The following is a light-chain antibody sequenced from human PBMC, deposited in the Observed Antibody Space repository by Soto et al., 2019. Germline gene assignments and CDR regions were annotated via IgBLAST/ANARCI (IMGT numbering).Light chain of an antibody. V-gene: IGKV3-20*01. J-gene: IGKJ1*01. CDR1: QTVRSSY. CDR3: QQYGSSPRT. CDR2: GAS. Sequence: EIVLTQSPGTLSLSPGERVTLSCRASQTVRSSYIAWYQQQPGQPPRLLIYGASSRATGIPDRFSGSESGTDFTLTISRLEPEDFAVYYCQQYGSSPRTFGQGTKVDI.